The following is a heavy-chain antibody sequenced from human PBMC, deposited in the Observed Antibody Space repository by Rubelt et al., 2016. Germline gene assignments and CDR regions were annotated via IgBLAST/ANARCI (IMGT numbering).Heavy chain of an antibody. CDR1: GFTFSSYA. CDR2: ISYDGSTK. D-gene: IGHD3-10*01. Sequence: VQLVESGGGLVQPGGSLRLSCAASGFTFSSYAMHWVRQAPGKGLEWVAVISYDGSTKYYADYVKGRVTRARDNSKNTLYLQMNSLRAEDTAEYYCARDGGITRSCMDVWGQGTTVTVAS. CDR3: ARDGGITRSCMDV. J-gene: IGHJ6*02. V-gene: IGHV3-30*04.